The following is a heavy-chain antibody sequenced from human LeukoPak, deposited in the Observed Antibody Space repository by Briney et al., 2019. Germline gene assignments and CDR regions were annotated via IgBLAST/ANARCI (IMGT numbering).Heavy chain of an antibody. J-gene: IGHJ6*02. Sequence: SETLSLTCTVSGGSISSYYWSWIRQPPGKGLEWIGYIYYSGSTNYNPSLKSRVTISVDTSKNQFSLKLSSVTAADTAVYYCARDLVYCSGGSCYHYGMDVWGQGTTVTVSS. CDR2: IYYSGST. V-gene: IGHV4-59*12. CDR1: GGSISSYY. D-gene: IGHD2-15*01. CDR3: ARDLVYCSGGSCYHYGMDV.